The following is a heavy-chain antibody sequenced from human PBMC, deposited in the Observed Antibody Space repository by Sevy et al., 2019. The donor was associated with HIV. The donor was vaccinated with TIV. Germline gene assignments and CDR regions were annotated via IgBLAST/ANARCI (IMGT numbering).Heavy chain of an antibody. CDR3: AHETFGRFES. Sequence: GGSLRLSGAASGFTFSANWMNWVRQAPGKGLEWVANIKADGSDKHYVDSVEGRFTISRDNAKNLRFLQMNSLRVEDTAVYYCAHETFGRFESWGQGTLVTVSS. CDR2: IKADGSDK. CDR1: GFTFSANW. D-gene: IGHD3-16*01. J-gene: IGHJ4*02. V-gene: IGHV3-7*01.